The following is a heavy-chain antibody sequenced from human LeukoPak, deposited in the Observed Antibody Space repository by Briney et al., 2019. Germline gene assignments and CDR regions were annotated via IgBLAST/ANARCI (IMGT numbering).Heavy chain of an antibody. CDR1: GFTFSTYA. J-gene: IGHJ4*02. Sequence: SGGSLRLSCAASGFTFSTYAMSWVRQAPGKRLEWFSAISGSGDNTYYADSVQGRFTISRDNSKNTLYLQMSGLRAEDTAVYYCAKELFTRPLDYWGQGTLVTVSS. V-gene: IGHV3-23*01. D-gene: IGHD1-14*01. CDR2: ISGSGDNT. CDR3: AKELFTRPLDY.